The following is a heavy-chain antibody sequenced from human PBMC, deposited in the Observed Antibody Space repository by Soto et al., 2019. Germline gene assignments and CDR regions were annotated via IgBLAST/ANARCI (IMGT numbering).Heavy chain of an antibody. Sequence: QITLKESGPTLVKPTQTLTLTCTFSGFSLSTSGEGVGWIRQPPGKALEWLALIYWNDDKRYSPSLKSRLTTTNDTSKTQVVLTMTNMDPVDTATYYCAHIGLWFRELPNWFDPWVQGTLITVSS. CDR3: AHIGLWFRELPNWFDP. CDR1: GFSLSTSGEG. D-gene: IGHD3-10*01. CDR2: IYWNDDK. J-gene: IGHJ5*02. V-gene: IGHV2-5*01.